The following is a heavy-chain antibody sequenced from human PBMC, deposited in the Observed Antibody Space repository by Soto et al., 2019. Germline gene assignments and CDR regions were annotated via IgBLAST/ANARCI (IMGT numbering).Heavy chain of an antibody. CDR1: GYTFSDYY. V-gene: IGHV1-2*02. Sequence: ASVKVSCKASGYTFSDYYIHWVRQAPGQGLEWMGWINPNSGDTNYAPKFQGGVTMTRDTSITTAYMELSRLRSGDTAVYYCAREPAAAKPEGVDFWGQGTLVTVSS. CDR3: AREPAAAKPEGVDF. D-gene: IGHD2-2*01. J-gene: IGHJ4*02. CDR2: INPNSGDT.